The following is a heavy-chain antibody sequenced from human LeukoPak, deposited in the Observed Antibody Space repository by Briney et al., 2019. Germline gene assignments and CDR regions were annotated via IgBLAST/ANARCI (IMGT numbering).Heavy chain of an antibody. CDR2: IYSGGST. V-gene: IGHV3-53*01. CDR3: ARHRSEAAYDF. J-gene: IGHJ4*02. Sequence: HPGGSLRHSCAASGFTVSSNYMSWVRRAPGKGLEWVSVIYSGGSTYYADSVKGRFTISRDNSKNTLYLQMNSLRAEDTAVYYCARHRSEAAYDFWGQGTLVTVSS. D-gene: IGHD3-10*01. CDR1: GFTVSSNY.